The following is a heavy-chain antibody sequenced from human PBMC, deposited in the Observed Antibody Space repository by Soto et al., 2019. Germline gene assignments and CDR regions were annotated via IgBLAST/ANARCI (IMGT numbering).Heavy chain of an antibody. V-gene: IGHV1-69*13. CDR2: IIPIFGTA. CDR1: GYSFSTYG. D-gene: IGHD6-13*01. CDR3: ARGGLYSSSPWYFDY. J-gene: IGHJ4*02. Sequence: TSVKVSCKASGYSFSTYGSSWVRQAPGQGLGWMGGIIPIFGTANYAQKFQGRVTITADESTSTAYMELSSLRSEDTAVYYCARGGLYSSSPWYFDYWGQGTLVTVSS.